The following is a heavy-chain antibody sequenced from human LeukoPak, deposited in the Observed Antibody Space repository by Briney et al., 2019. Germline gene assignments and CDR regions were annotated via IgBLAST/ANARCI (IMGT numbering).Heavy chain of an antibody. V-gene: IGHV3-23*01. D-gene: IGHD5-12*01. J-gene: IGHJ4*02. CDR1: GFTFSTYA. Sequence: GGSLRLSCAASGFTFSTYAMSWVRQAPGKGPQWVSSISGSGASTYYADSVKGRFTISRDNSKNTLYLQMSSLRAEDTAAYYCAKATSEYGGYDHYFDSWGQGTLVTVSS. CDR2: ISGSGAST. CDR3: AKATSEYGGYDHYFDS.